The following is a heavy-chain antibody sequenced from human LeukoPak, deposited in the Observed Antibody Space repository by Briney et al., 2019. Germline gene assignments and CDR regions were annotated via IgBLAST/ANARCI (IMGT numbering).Heavy chain of an antibody. D-gene: IGHD3-22*01. Sequence: KPSETLSLTCAVSGGSISSSNWWSWVRQPPGKGLEWIGEIYHSGSTNYNPSLKSRVTISVDKSKNQFSLKLSSVTAADTAVYYCASRPYYYDSSGYSWGQGTLVTVSS. V-gene: IGHV4-4*02. J-gene: IGHJ5*02. CDR1: GGSISSSNW. CDR3: ASRPYYYDSSGYS. CDR2: IYHSGST.